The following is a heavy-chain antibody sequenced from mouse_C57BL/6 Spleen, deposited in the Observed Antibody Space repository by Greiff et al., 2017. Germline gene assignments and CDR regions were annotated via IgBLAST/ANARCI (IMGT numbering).Heavy chain of an antibody. Sequence: VQLQQSGPELVKPGASVKISCKASGYAFSSSWMNWVKQRPGKGLEWIGRIYPGDGDTNYNQKFKGKATLTVDKSSSTAYMQLSSLTSEDSAVYYCAQRDYDYDDWYFDVWGTGTTVTVSS. CDR1: GYAFSSSW. V-gene: IGHV1-82*01. D-gene: IGHD2-4*01. CDR3: AQRDYDYDDWYFDV. J-gene: IGHJ1*03. CDR2: IYPGDGDT.